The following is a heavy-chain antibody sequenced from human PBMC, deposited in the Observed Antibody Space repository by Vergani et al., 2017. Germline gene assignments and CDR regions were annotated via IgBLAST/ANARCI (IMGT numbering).Heavy chain of an antibody. CDR3: ATIGYRRWGYYFDY. J-gene: IGHJ4*02. CDR1: GDSIRRNNC. V-gene: IGHV4-4*03. Sequence: QVQLQESGPGLVKPPGTLSLPCAVSGDSIRRNNCWPWVRQPPGKGLEWIGEICHTEDTKYNPSLKSRVTVSVDESRNLFSLGLNSVTAADTAVYYCATIGYRRWGYYFDYWGQGILVTGSS. CDR2: ICHTEDT. D-gene: IGHD2-2*02.